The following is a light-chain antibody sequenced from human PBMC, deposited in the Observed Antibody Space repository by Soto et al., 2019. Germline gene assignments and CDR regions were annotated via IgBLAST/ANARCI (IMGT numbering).Light chain of an antibody. CDR1: SSDVGRYNY. V-gene: IGLV2-14*01. CDR3: SSYTVTTPVV. J-gene: IGLJ3*02. Sequence: QSALTQPASVSGSPGQSITISCTGTSSDVGRYNYVSWYQQHPGKAPRLIIYEVTNRPSGVSDRFSGSKSGNTASLTISGLQAEDEADYYCSSYTVTTPVVFGGGTKVTVL. CDR2: EVT.